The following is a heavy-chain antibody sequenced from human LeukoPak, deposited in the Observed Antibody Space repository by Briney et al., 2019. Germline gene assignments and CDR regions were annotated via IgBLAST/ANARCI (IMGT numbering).Heavy chain of an antibody. D-gene: IGHD1-26*01. V-gene: IGHV4-59*01. Sequence: PSETLSLTCTVSGGSISSYYWSWIRQPPGKGLEWIGYIYYSGSTNYNPSLKSRVTISVDTSKNQFSLKLSSVTAADTAVYYCAGGSYGDAFDIWGQGTMVTVSS. J-gene: IGHJ3*02. CDR1: GGSISSYY. CDR3: AGGSYGDAFDI. CDR2: IYYSGST.